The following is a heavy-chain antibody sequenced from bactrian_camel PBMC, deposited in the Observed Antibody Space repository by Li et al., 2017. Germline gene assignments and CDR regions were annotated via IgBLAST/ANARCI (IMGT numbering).Heavy chain of an antibody. Sequence: HVQLVESGGGSVRAGGSLTLSCVVSGFSRGTYWAGWYRQAPGDNCELVSAISSDGSTYYEDSVKGRFTISQDNAKITAYLQMNSLKPEDTAVYYCAADFGPYCSGSYLARRANFEGQGTQVTVS. CDR1: GFSRGTYW. D-gene: IGHD2*01. CDR2: ISSDGST. V-gene: IGHV3S55*01. J-gene: IGHJ4*01.